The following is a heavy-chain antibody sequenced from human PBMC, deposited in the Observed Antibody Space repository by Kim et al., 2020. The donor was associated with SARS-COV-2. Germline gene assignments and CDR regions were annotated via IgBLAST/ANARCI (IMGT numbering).Heavy chain of an antibody. J-gene: IGHJ6*02. Sequence: ASVKVSCKASGYTFTSYGISWVRQAPGQGLEWMGWISAYNGNTNYAQKLQGRVTMTTDTSTSTAYMELRSLRSDDTAVYYCARAPNIVVVPAAMPGYGGYYYGMDVWGQGTTVTVSS. CDR1: GYTFTSYG. D-gene: IGHD2-2*01. V-gene: IGHV1-18*04. CDR2: ISAYNGNT. CDR3: ARAPNIVVVPAAMPGYGGYYYGMDV.